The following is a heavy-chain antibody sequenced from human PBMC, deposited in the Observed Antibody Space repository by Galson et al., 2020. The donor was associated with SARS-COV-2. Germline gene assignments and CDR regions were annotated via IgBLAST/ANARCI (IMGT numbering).Heavy chain of an antibody. V-gene: IGHV1-2*02. Sequence: ASVKVSCKASGYTFTGYYMHWVRQAPGQGLEWMGWINPTSGGPNSAQKFQGRVTMTRDTSISTAYMGLSRLRSDDTAVYYCAREQQLVEDYYYYGMDVWGQGTTVTVSS. CDR3: AREQQLVEDYYYYGMDV. D-gene: IGHD6-13*01. CDR2: INPTSGGP. J-gene: IGHJ6*02. CDR1: GYTFTGYY.